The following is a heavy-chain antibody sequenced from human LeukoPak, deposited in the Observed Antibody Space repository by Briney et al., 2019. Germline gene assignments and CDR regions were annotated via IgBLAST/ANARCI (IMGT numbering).Heavy chain of an antibody. CDR2: IGGGGTNT. CDR1: GFTFTDFA. D-gene: IGHD3-22*01. J-gene: IGHJ4*02. Sequence: GGSLRLSCAASGFTFTDFAMNWVRQAPGKGLEWVSGIGGGGTNTDYADSVKGRFTISRDNSKNTLTLQMSSLRADDTAVYFCAKDARGYHRPIDHWGKGILVTVS. CDR3: AKDARGYHRPIDH. V-gene: IGHV3-23*01.